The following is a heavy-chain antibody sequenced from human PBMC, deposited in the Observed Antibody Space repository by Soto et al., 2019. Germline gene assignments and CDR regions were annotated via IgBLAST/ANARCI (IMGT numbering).Heavy chain of an antibody. D-gene: IGHD4-17*01. CDR1: GFTFSSYL. J-gene: IGHJ4*02. Sequence: GSLRLSCAASGFTFSSYLMSWVRQAPGKGLEWVANIKQDGSKKYYEDSVKGRFTISRDNAKNSLYLQMNSLRAEETAVYYCSRKYDYGDYGGLDYWGQGTLVTVSS. CDR3: SRKYDYGDYGGLDY. CDR2: IKQDGSKK. V-gene: IGHV3-7*01.